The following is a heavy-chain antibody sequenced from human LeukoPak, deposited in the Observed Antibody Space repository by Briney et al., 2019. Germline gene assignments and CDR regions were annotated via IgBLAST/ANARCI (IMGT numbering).Heavy chain of an antibody. D-gene: IGHD3-22*01. CDR2: IIPIFGTA. CDR1: GGTFSSYA. V-gene: IGHV1-69*06. J-gene: IGHJ6*03. CDR3: AREVEGRRASGYAYYYYYMDV. Sequence: ASVKVSCKASGGTFSSYAISWVRQAPGQGLEWMGGIIPIFGTANYAQKFQGRVTITADKSTSTAYMELSSLRSEDTAVYYCAREVEGRRASGYAYYYYYMDVWGKGTTVTVSS.